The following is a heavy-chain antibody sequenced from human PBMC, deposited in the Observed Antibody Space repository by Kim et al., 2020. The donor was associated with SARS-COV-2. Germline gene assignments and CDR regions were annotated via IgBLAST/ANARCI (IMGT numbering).Heavy chain of an antibody. CDR1: GASITAYY. V-gene: IGHV4-59*13. J-gene: IGHJ5*02. D-gene: IGHD1-7*01. CDR3: AREGDWNYANWFDA. Sequence: SETLSLTCSVSGASITAYYWSWIRQPPGKGLEWIGYVHYTGSTNYNPSLESRVDMSVDTSKNQFSLRLTSVSAADTAVYYCAREGDWNYANWFDAWGQGALVTVSS. CDR2: VHYTGST.